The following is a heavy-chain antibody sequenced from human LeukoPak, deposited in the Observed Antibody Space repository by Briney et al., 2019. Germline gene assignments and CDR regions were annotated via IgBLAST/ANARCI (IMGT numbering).Heavy chain of an antibody. CDR1: GGSVSSDSYF. CDR2: IYYSGST. V-gene: IGHV4-61*01. Sequence: SETLSLTCTVSGGSVSSDSYFWTWIRQPPGKGLEWIGYIYYSGSTNYNPSLKSRVTISVDTSKNQFSLKLSSVTAADTAVYYCARHLPSTTGRSYFDYWGQGTLVTVSS. J-gene: IGHJ4*02. D-gene: IGHD1-1*01. CDR3: ARHLPSTTGRSYFDY.